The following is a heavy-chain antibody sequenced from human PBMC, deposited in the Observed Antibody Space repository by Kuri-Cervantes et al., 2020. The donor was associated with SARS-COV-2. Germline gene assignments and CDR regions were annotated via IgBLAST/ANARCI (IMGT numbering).Heavy chain of an antibody. J-gene: IGHJ6*02. D-gene: IGHD3-22*01. CDR2: IIHTGTT. CDR1: GFTFSSYS. Sequence: ESLKISCAASGFTFSSYSMNWVRQPPGKGLEWIGEIIHTGTTRYNPSLKSRGTISVDKSKNQFSLKLTSVTAADTAVYYCVRMIYYDSRGGVAMDVWGQGTTVTVSS. V-gene: IGHV4-34*12. CDR3: VRMIYYDSRGGVAMDV.